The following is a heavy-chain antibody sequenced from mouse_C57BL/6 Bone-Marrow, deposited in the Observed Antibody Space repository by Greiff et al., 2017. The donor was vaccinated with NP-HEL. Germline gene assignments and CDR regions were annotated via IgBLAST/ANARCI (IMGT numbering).Heavy chain of an antibody. CDR1: GFSFNTYA. J-gene: IGHJ4*01. V-gene: IGHV10-1*01. CDR2: IRSKSNNYAT. CDR3: VRQPWAMDY. Sequence: EVNVVESGGGLVQPKGSLKLSCAASGFSFNTYAMNWVRQAPGKGLEWVARIRSKSNNYATYYADSVKDRFTISRDDSESMLYLQMNNLKTEDTAMYYCVRQPWAMDYWGQGTSVTVSS.